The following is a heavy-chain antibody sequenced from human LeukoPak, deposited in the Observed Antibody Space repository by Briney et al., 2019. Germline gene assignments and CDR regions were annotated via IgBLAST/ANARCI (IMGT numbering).Heavy chain of an antibody. V-gene: IGHV3-53*01. Sequence: GGSLRLSCAASGFTVSSNYMSWVRQAPGKGLEWVSVIYSGGSTYYADSVKGRFTISRDNSKNTLYLQMNSLRAEDTAVYYCAKSFGPVIAAAGTGADWGQGTLVTVSS. CDR1: GFTVSSNY. D-gene: IGHD6-13*01. CDR3: AKSFGPVIAAAGTGAD. J-gene: IGHJ4*02. CDR2: IYSGGST.